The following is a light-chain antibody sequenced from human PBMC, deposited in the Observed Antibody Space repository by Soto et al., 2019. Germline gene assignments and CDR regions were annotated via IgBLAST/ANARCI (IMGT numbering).Light chain of an antibody. V-gene: IGKV3-11*01. CDR3: QQRSNWPRT. Sequence: EIVLTQSPATLSLSPGERATLSCRASQSVDSYLVWYQQKPGQAPRLLIYDASKRATGIPARFSGSGSGADFTLTISSLEPEDFAVYYCQQRSNWPRTFGQGTKVDIK. J-gene: IGKJ1*01. CDR2: DAS. CDR1: QSVDSY.